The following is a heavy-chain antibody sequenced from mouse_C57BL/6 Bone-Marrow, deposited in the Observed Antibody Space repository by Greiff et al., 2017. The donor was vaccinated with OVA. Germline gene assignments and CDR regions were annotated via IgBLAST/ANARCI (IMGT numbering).Heavy chain of an antibody. J-gene: IGHJ3*01. Sequence: QVQLQQSGAELVRPGAPVTLSCKASGYTFTDYEMHWVKQTPVHGLEWIGAIDPETGGTAYNQKFKGKAILTADKSSSTAYMELRSLTSEDSAVYYCTKTAWFAYWGQGTLVTVSA. CDR1: GYTFTDYE. CDR2: IDPETGGT. V-gene: IGHV1-15*01. CDR3: TKTAWFAY. D-gene: IGHD3-2*01.